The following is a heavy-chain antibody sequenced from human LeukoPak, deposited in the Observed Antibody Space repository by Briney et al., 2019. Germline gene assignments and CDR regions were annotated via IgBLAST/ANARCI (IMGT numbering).Heavy chain of an antibody. J-gene: IGHJ4*02. CDR1: GYSFTSYW. CDR2: IYPGDSDT. Sequence: GASLKISCKGSGYSFTSYWIGWVRQMPGKGLEWMGIIYPGDSDTRDSPSFQGQVTISADKSISTAYLQWSSLKASDTAMYYCARLTRIAVAGPDYWGQGTLVTVSS. V-gene: IGHV5-51*01. CDR3: ARLTRIAVAGPDY. D-gene: IGHD6-19*01.